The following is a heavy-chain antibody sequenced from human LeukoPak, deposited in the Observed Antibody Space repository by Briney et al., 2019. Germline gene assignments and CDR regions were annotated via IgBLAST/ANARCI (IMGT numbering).Heavy chain of an antibody. CDR2: ISSSGSTI. J-gene: IGHJ6*02. Sequence: PGGSLRLSCAASGFTFSDYYMSWIRPAPGKGLEWVSYISSSGSTIYYADSVKGRFTISRDNAKNSLYLQMNSLRAEDTAVYYCARDKSSSWGYYYYGMDVWGQGTTVTVSS. CDR3: ARDKSSSWGYYYYGMDV. V-gene: IGHV3-11*01. D-gene: IGHD6-13*01. CDR1: GFTFSDYY.